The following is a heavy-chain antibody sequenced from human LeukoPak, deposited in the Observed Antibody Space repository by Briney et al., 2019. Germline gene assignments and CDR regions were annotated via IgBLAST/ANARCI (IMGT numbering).Heavy chain of an antibody. J-gene: IGHJ4*02. V-gene: IGHV3-48*04. Sequence: GGSLRLSCAASGFTFSSYSMNWVRQAPGKGLEWVSYISSSSSTIYYADSVKGRFTISRDNAKNTLFLQMNSLRAEDTAVYYCSRVRVSFDYWGQGTLVTVAS. CDR2: ISSSSSTI. D-gene: IGHD3-10*01. CDR1: GFTFSSYS. CDR3: SRVRVSFDY.